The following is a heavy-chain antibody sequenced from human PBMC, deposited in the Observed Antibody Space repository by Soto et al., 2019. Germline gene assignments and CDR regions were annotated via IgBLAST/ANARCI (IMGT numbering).Heavy chain of an antibody. CDR2: IIPIFGTA. J-gene: IGHJ5*02. CDR1: GGTFSSYA. CDR3: ARDDYGGNQGVEWFDP. V-gene: IGHV1-69*06. D-gene: IGHD4-17*01. Sequence: ASVKVSCKASGGTFSSYAISWVRQAPGQGLEWMGGIIPIFGTANYAQKFQGRVTITADKSTSTAYMELSSLRSEDTAVYYCARDDYGGNQGVEWFDPWGQGTLVTVSS.